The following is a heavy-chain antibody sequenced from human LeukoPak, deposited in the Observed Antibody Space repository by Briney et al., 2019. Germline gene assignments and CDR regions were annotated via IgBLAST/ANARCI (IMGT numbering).Heavy chain of an antibody. J-gene: IGHJ4*02. CDR1: GFTFSSHW. CDR3: ARERDSESYRDDY. V-gene: IGHV3-74*01. CDR2: INSDGSTT. Sequence: PWGSLRLSCAASGFTFSSHWMHWVRQAPGKGLVWVSRINSDGSTTTYADSVKGRFTISRDNANNTLYLQMNSLRAEDTAVYYCARERDSESYRDDYWGQGTLVTVSS. D-gene: IGHD1-26*01.